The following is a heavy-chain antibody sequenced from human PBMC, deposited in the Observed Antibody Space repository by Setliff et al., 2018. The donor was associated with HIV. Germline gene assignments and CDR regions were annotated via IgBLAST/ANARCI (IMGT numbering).Heavy chain of an antibody. D-gene: IGHD3-10*01. V-gene: IGHV4-4*02. CDR3: ARVRGRYYYHYAMDV. J-gene: IGHJ6*04. Sequence: PSETLSLTCDVSGVSISDNNWWSWVRQPPGRGLEWIGEVYHTGSTNYNPSLKSRVTMSVDTSKNQFSLKLSSVTAADTAVYYCARVRGRYYYHYAMDVWGKGTTVTVSS. CDR1: GVSISDNNW. CDR2: VYHTGST.